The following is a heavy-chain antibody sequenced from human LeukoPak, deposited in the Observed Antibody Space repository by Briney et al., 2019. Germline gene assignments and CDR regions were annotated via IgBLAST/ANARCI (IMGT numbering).Heavy chain of an antibody. Sequence: GSLRLSCAASGFTFSSYAMSWVRQAPGKGLEWVPAISGSGGSTYYADSVKGRFTISRDNSKNTLYLQMNSLRAEDTAVYYCAKDTDYYDSSGYYYLDYWGQGTLVTVSS. D-gene: IGHD3-22*01. V-gene: IGHV3-23*01. CDR3: AKDTDYYDSSGYYYLDY. J-gene: IGHJ4*02. CDR2: ISGSGGST. CDR1: GFTFSSYA.